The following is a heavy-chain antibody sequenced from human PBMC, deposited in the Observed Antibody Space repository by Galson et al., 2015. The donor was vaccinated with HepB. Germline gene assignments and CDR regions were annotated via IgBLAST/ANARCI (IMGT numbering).Heavy chain of an antibody. CDR3: ARRLGYEAAAAPRAFDI. J-gene: IGHJ3*02. CDR2: IIPIFGTA. D-gene: IGHD6-13*01. Sequence: SVKVSCKASGGTFSSYAISWVRQAPGQGLEWMGGIIPIFGTANYAQKFQGRVTITADESTSTAYMELSSLRSEDTAVYYCARRLGYEAAAAPRAFDIWGQGTMVTVSS. CDR1: GGTFSSYA. V-gene: IGHV1-69*13.